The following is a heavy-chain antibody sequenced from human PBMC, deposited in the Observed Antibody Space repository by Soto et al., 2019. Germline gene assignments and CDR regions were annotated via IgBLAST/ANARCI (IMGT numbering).Heavy chain of an antibody. CDR2: IYYSGST. CDR1: GGSISSYY. J-gene: IGHJ3*02. Sequence: QVQLQESGPGLVKPSETLSLTCTVSGGSISSYYWSWIRQPPGKGLEWIGYIYYSGSTNYNPSLNRRVTSSVYTSKNQFALKLSSVTAADTAVYYCARQQWLVLNAFDIWGQGTMVTVSS. V-gene: IGHV4-59*01. D-gene: IGHD6-19*01. CDR3: ARQQWLVLNAFDI.